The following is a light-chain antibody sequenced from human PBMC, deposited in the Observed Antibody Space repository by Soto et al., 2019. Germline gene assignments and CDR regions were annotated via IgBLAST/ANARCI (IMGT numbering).Light chain of an antibody. CDR2: AAS. CDR3: QQVNSYPQT. J-gene: IGKJ1*01. CDR1: QGISSY. V-gene: IGKV1-9*01. Sequence: IQLTQSPSSLSASVGDRVTITCRASQGISSYLAWYQQKPGKAPKLLIYAASTLQSGVPSRFSGSGSGADFTLTISSLQPEDFVTYYCQQVNSYPQTFGQGTKVEI.